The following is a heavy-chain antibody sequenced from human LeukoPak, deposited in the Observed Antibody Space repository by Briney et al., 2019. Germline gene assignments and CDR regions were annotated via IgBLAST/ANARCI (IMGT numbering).Heavy chain of an antibody. CDR2: ISSSSSSYI. Sequence: GGSLRLSCGVSGFTFSSNSMNWVRQAPGKGLEWVSSISSSSSSYISYADSVKGRFTISRDNAKNSLYLQMNSLRAEDTAVYYCASRSEFDYWGQGTLVTVSS. V-gene: IGHV3-21*01. CDR3: ASRSEFDY. D-gene: IGHD3-16*02. CDR1: GFTFSSNS. J-gene: IGHJ4*02.